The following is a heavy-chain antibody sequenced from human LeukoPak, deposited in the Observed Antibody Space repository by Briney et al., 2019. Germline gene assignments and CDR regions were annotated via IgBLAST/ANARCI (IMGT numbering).Heavy chain of an antibody. CDR3: ARENAHDYGDYGVVDP. J-gene: IGHJ5*02. V-gene: IGHV3-33*01. CDR1: GFTFSSYG. CDR2: IWYDGSNK. Sequence: HPGGSLRLSCAASGFTFSSYGMHWVRQAPGKGLEWVAVIWYDGSNKYYADSVKGRFTISRDNSKNTLYLQMNSLRAEDTAVYYCARENAHDYGDYGVVDPWGQGTLVTVSS. D-gene: IGHD4-17*01.